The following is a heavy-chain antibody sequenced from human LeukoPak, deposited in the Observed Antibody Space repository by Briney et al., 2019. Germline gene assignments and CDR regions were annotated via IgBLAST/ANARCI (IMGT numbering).Heavy chain of an antibody. CDR1: GGTCSSYA. CDR2: IIPIFGTA. CDR3: AREHYYGSGSYYWGMDV. D-gene: IGHD3-10*01. Sequence: GASVKVSCKASGGTCSSYAISWVRQAPGQGLEWMGGIIPIFGTANYAQKFQGRVTITADESTSTAYMELSSLRSEDTAVYYCAREHYYGSGSYYWGMDVWGKGTTVTVSS. V-gene: IGHV1-69*13. J-gene: IGHJ6*04.